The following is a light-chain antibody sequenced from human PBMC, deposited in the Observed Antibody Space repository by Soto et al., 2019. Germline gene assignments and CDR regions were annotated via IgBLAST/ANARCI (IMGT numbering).Light chain of an antibody. V-gene: IGKV3-11*01. CDR1: QSVSNY. CDR3: QERSEWPIT. J-gene: IGKJ5*01. Sequence: IVFIPSLATLSLSTGDRASLSCRASQSVSNYLAWYQQKPGQAPRLLIYDASNRATGVPARFSGSRSGTDFTLNIRTLEPEDLAVYFCQERSEWPITFGQGTRRDLK. CDR2: DAS.